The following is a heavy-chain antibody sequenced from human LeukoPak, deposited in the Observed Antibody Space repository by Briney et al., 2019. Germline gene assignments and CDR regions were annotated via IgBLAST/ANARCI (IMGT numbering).Heavy chain of an antibody. CDR1: GYTFTSYG. V-gene: IGHV1-18*01. CDR2: ISAYNGNT. D-gene: IGHD2-21*01. CDR3: ARETLNDWSPSQNGFGA. Sequence: ASVKVSCKASGYTFTSYGISWVRQAPGQGLEWMGWISAYNGNTNYAQKLQGRVTMTTDTSTSTAYMELRSLRSDDTAVYYCARETLNDWSPSQNGFGAWGQGTLVTASS. J-gene: IGHJ5*02.